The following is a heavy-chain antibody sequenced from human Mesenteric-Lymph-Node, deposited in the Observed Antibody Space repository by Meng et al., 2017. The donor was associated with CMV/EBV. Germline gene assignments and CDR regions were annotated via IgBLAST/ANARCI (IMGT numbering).Heavy chain of an antibody. CDR1: ISSSSYY. D-gene: IGHD3-10*01. CDR3: AREKASSGLVSSTGFDP. Sequence: ISSSSYYWGWIRQPPGKGLEWIGSIYYSGSTYYNPSLKSRVTISVDTSKNQFSLKLSSVTAADTAVYYCAREKASSGLVSSTGFDPWGQGTLVTVSS. J-gene: IGHJ5*02. CDR2: IYYSGST. V-gene: IGHV4-39*07.